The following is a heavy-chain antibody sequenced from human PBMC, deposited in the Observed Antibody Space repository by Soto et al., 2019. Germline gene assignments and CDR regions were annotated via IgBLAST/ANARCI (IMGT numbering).Heavy chain of an antibody. J-gene: IGHJ6*02. CDR3: ATAGLGGASKYYYYYYGMDV. D-gene: IGHD3-16*01. Sequence: QVQLVQSGAEVKKPGASVKVSCKVSGYTLTELSMHWVRQAPGKGLEWMGGFDPEDGETIYAQKFQGRVTMTEDTSTDTAYMELSRLRSEDTAVYYCATAGLGGASKYYYYYYGMDVWGQGTTVTVSS. CDR1: GYTLTELS. CDR2: FDPEDGET. V-gene: IGHV1-24*01.